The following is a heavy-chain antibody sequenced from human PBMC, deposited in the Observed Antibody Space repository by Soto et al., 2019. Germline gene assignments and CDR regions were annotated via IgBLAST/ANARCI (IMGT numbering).Heavy chain of an antibody. V-gene: IGHV1-69*01. CDR3: ARHYDSRALDY. D-gene: IGHD3-22*01. CDR1: GGTFSSYA. CDR2: IIPIFGTA. J-gene: IGHJ4*02. Sequence: SVKFTCKASGGTFSSYAISWVRQAPGQGLEWMGGIIPIFGTANYAQKFQGRVTITADESTSTAYMELSSLRSEDTAVYCCARHYDSRALDYWGQGTLVTVSS.